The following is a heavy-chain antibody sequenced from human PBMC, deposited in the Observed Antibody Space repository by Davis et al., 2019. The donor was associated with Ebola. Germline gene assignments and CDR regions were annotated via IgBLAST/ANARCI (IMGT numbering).Heavy chain of an antibody. CDR2: IDWDDDK. J-gene: IGHJ6*02. CDR1: GFSLSTSGMC. V-gene: IGHV2-70*11. Sequence: SGPTLVKPTQTLTLTCTFSGFSLSTSGMCVSWIRQPPGKALEWLARIDWDDDKYYSPSLKTRLTISKDTSKNQVVLTMTNMDPVDTATYYCARIRHDFWSGYGMDVWGQGTTVTVSS. D-gene: IGHD3-3*01. CDR3: ARIRHDFWSGYGMDV.